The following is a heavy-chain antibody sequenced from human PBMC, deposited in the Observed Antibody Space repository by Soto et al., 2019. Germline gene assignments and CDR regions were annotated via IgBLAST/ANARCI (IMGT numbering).Heavy chain of an antibody. J-gene: IGHJ4*02. CDR2: IIPIFGTA. CDR3: ARAKYYYDSSGYYYY. V-gene: IGHV1-69*13. CDR1: GGTFSSYA. Sequence: ASVKVSCKASGGTFSSYAISWVRQAPGQGLDWMGGIIPIFGTANYAQKFQGRVTITADESTSTAYMELSSLRSEDTAVYYCARAKYYYDSSGYYYYWGQGTLVTVSS. D-gene: IGHD3-22*01.